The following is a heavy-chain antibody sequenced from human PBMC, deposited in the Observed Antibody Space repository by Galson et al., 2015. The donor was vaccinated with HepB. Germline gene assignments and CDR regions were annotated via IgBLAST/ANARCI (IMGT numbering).Heavy chain of an antibody. CDR1: GYTFTSYG. CDR3: ARELAMDHASDY. CDR2: VSAYNGNT. D-gene: IGHD5-18*01. J-gene: IGHJ4*02. V-gene: IGHV1-18*04. Sequence: SVKVSCKASGYTFTSYGISWVRQAPGQGLEWMGWVSAYNGNTNYAQKLQGRVTMTTDTSTSTAYMELRSLRSDDTAVYYCARELAMDHASDYWGQGTLVTVSS.